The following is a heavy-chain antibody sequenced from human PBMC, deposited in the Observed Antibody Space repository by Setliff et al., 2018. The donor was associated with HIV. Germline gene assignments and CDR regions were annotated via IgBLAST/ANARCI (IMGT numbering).Heavy chain of an antibody. CDR3: ARQPLYNDYDWRSYYFDY. CDR1: GGSFSGYY. Sequence: SETLSFTCAVYGGSFSGYYWGWIRQPPGKGLEWIGSMYHTGSTYYSPSLNSRFTISVDTSKNQFSLKLRSVTAADTAVYYCARQPLYNDYDWRSYYFDYWGQGSLVTVSS. CDR2: MYHTGST. D-gene: IGHD5-12*01. J-gene: IGHJ4*02. V-gene: IGHV4-38-2*01.